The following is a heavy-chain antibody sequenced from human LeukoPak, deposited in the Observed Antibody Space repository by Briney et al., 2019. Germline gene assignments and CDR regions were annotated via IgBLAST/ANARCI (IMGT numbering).Heavy chain of an antibody. V-gene: IGHV1-18*01. J-gene: IGHJ4*02. CDR3: ARTGHSYGFEIDY. CDR1: GGTFSSYA. Sequence: ASVKVSCKASGGTFSSYAISWVRQAPGQALEWMGWISAYNGNTNYAQKLQGRVTMTTDTSTSTAYMELRSLRSDDTAVYYCARTGHSYGFEIDYWGQGTLVTVSS. CDR2: ISAYNGNT. D-gene: IGHD5-18*01.